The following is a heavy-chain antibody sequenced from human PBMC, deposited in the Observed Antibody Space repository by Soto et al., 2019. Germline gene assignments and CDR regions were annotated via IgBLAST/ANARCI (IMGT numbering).Heavy chain of an antibody. V-gene: IGHV4-39*01. J-gene: IGHJ3*02. D-gene: IGHD1-26*01. CDR2: MYYSGNI. CDR3: ARQGDKGRAFDI. Sequence: TSETLSLTCIVSGGSMSSSSYYWGWIRQPPGKGLEWIGTMYYSGNIYYNPSLKSRVTISTDTSKNQFSLKLSSVTAADTAVYYCARQGDKGRAFDIWGQGTMVTVSS. CDR1: GGSMSSSSYY.